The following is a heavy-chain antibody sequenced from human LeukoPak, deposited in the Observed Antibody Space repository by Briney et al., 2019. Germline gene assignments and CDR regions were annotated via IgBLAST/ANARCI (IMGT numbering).Heavy chain of an antibody. V-gene: IGHV1-69*05. CDR1: GGTFSRYA. Sequence: ASVKVSCKASGGTFSRYAIIWVPQAPGQGLEGMGRIIPIFGTTKYAQKFQGRVTITTDESTSTAYMELSRLRSEDTAVYYCARGYSYGPLGYWGQGTLVTVSS. J-gene: IGHJ4*02. CDR3: ARGYSYGPLGY. CDR2: IIPIFGTT. D-gene: IGHD5-18*01.